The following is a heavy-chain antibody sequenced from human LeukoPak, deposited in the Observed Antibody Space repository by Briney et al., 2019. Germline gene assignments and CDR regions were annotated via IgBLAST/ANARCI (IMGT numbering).Heavy chain of an antibody. CDR1: GFTFSSYS. V-gene: IGHV3-21*01. CDR2: ISSSSSYI. Sequence: NPGGSLRLSCAASGFTFSSYSMNWVRQAPGKGLEWVSSISSSSSYIYYADSVKGRFTISRDNAKNSLYLQMNSLRAEDTAVYYCARAPLLAATPTVWFDPWGQGTLVTVSS. CDR3: ARAPLLAATPTVWFDP. J-gene: IGHJ5*02. D-gene: IGHD2-15*01.